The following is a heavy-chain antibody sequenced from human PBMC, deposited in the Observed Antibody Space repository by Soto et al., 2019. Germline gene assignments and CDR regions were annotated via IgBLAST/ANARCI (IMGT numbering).Heavy chain of an antibody. Sequence: GGSLRLSCAASGFTFSGYWMSWVRQAPGKGLEWVANIKQDGSEKYYVDSVKGRFTISRDNAKNSLYLQMNSLRAEDTAVYYCARTTQELAAMPDYYYYMDVWGKGTTVTVSS. J-gene: IGHJ6*03. CDR3: ARTTQELAAMPDYYYYMDV. CDR2: IKQDGSEK. CDR1: GFTFSGYW. D-gene: IGHD2-2*01. V-gene: IGHV3-7*01.